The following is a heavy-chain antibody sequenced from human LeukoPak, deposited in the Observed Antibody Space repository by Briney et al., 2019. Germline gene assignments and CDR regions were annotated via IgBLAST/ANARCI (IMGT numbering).Heavy chain of an antibody. D-gene: IGHD3-9*01. J-gene: IGHJ3*02. CDR3: AKVKFYDVLTGLNVFDI. CDR2: ISGSGGST. Sequence: PGGSLRLSCAASGFTFSSYAMSWVRQAPGKGLEWVSAISGSGGSTYYADSVEGRFTISRDNSRNTLYLQMNSLSAGDTAVYYCAKVKFYDVLTGLNVFDIWGQGTLVTVSS. CDR1: GFTFSSYA. V-gene: IGHV3-23*01.